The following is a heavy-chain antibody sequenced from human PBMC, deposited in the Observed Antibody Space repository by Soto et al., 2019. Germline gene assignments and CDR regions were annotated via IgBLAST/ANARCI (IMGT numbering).Heavy chain of an antibody. CDR3: ASEATGTTGCNCFDP. V-gene: IGHV3-53*01. J-gene: IGHJ5*02. CDR1: GFTVSSNY. CDR2: IYSGGST. Sequence: GGSLRLSCAASGFTVSSNYMSWVRQAPGKGLEWVSVIYSGGSTYYADSVKGRFTISRDNSKNTLYLQMNSLRAEDTAVYYCASEATGTTGCNCFDPWGQGTLVTVSS. D-gene: IGHD1-7*01.